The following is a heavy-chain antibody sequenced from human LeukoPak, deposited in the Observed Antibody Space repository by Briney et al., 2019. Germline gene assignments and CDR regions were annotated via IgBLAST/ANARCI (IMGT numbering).Heavy chain of an antibody. CDR1: GFIFSTYN. D-gene: IGHD3-9*01. V-gene: IGHV3-21*01. Sequence: GGSLRLSCAASGFIFSTYNIDWVRQAPGKGLEWVSSISSSSSYIYYADSVKGRFTISRDNAKNSLYLQMNSLRAEDTAVYYCARDLKDILTPTTFDYWGQGTLVTVSS. J-gene: IGHJ4*02. CDR3: ARDLKDILTPTTFDY. CDR2: ISSSSSYI.